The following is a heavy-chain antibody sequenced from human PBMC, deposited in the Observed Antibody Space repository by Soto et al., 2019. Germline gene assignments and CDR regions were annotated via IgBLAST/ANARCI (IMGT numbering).Heavy chain of an antibody. CDR1: GFTFSTYA. Sequence: GGSLRLSCAASGFTFSTYAMNWVRQAPGKGLEWVSTISVSGDYTYYADSVKGRFTISRDNSKNTQYLQMNSLRADDTAMYYCATRHLSYCSGGTCNPFDFWGQGALVTVSS. CDR3: ATRHLSYCSGGTCNPFDF. D-gene: IGHD2-15*01. J-gene: IGHJ4*02. V-gene: IGHV3-23*01. CDR2: ISVSGDYT.